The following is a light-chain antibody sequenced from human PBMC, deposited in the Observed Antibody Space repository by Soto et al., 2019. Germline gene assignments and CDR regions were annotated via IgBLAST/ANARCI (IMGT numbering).Light chain of an antibody. J-gene: IGKJ5*01. CDR1: ESVSSN. CDR3: QQYNNWPPSII. CDR2: GAS. Sequence: EFVLTQSPGTLSLSPGERATLSCRASESVSSNLAWYQQRPGQAPRLLIYGASTRATDTPVRFRGSGSGTEFTLTISSLQSEDFAVYYCQQYNNWPPSIIFGQGTRLEIK. V-gene: IGKV3-15*01.